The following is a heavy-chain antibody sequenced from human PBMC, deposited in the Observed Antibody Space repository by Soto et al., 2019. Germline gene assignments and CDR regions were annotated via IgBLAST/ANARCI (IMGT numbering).Heavy chain of an antibody. CDR3: ARQGYCSNTACYTVDY. J-gene: IGHJ4*02. V-gene: IGHV5-51*01. D-gene: IGHD2-2*02. CDR2: IYPGDSNT. Sequence: RGESLKISCKGSGYSFTNYWIGWVRQMPGKGLEWMGIIYPGDSNTRYSPSFQGQVAISADKSINTAYLQWSSLKASDTAMYYCARQGYCSNTACYTVDYWGQGTLVTVSS. CDR1: GYSFTNYW.